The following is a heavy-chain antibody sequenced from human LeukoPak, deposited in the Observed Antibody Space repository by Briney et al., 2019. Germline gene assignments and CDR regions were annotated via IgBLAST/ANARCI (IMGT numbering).Heavy chain of an antibody. D-gene: IGHD3-10*01. V-gene: IGHV3-30*18. J-gene: IGHJ4*02. Sequence: GGSLRLSCAASGFTFSSYGMHWVRQAPGKGLEWVAVISYDGSNKYYADPVKGRFTISRDNSKNTLYLQMNSLRAEDTAVYYCAKDLNYYGSGSYYMDYWGQGTLVTVSS. CDR2: ISYDGSNK. CDR3: AKDLNYYGSGSYYMDY. CDR1: GFTFSSYG.